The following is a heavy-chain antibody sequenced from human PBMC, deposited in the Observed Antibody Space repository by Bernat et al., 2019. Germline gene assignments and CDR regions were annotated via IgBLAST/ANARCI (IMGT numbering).Heavy chain of an antibody. V-gene: IGHV3-74*01. J-gene: IGHJ4*02. CDR2: INSDGSST. D-gene: IGHD6-19*01. CDR3: ARDGGGSSGWYYFDD. CDR1: GFTFSSYW. Sequence: EVQLVESGGGLVQPGGSLRLSCAASGFTFSSYWMHWVRQAPGKGLVWVSRINSDGSSTSYADSVKGRFTISRDNAKNTLYLQMNSLRAEDTAVYYCARDGGGSSGWYYFDDWGQGTLVTVSS.